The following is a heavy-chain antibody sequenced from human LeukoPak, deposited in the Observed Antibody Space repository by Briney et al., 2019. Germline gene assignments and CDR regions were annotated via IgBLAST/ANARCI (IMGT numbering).Heavy chain of an antibody. CDR2: IYYSGST. D-gene: IGHD6-6*01. J-gene: IGHJ3*02. Sequence: PSETLSLTCTVSGGSISSSSYYWGWIRQPPGKGLEWIGNIYYSGSTYDNPSLKSRVSVSVDTSKNQFSLKLSSVTAADTAVYYCARGRIAARPYAFDIWGQGTMVTVSS. CDR1: GGSISSSSYY. CDR3: ARGRIAARPYAFDI. V-gene: IGHV4-39*01.